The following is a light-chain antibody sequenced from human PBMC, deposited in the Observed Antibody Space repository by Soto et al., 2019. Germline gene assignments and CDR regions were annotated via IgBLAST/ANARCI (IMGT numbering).Light chain of an antibody. CDR1: QNILYSSNNNNY. J-gene: IGKJ1*01. CDR3: QQYYSTPQT. Sequence: DIVMTQSPDSLAVSLGERATINCKSSQNILYSSNNNNYLAWYQQKPGQPPKLLIYWASTRESGVPDRFSGSGSGTDLTLTISSLQAEDVAVYYCQQYYSTPQTFGQGTKVDIK. CDR2: WAS. V-gene: IGKV4-1*01.